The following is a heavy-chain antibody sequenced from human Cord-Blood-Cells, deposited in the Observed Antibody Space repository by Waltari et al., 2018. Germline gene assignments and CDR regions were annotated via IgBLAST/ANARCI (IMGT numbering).Heavy chain of an antibody. Sequence: QVQLVESGGGVVQPGRSLRRSCAASGFTFSSYGMHWVRQAPGKGLEWVAVIWYDGSNKYYADSVKGRFTISRDNSKNTLYLQMNSLRAEDTAVYYCARDSGSYHFDYWGQGTLVTVSS. D-gene: IGHD1-26*01. CDR1: GFTFSSYG. CDR3: ARDSGSYHFDY. CDR2: IWYDGSNK. J-gene: IGHJ4*02. V-gene: IGHV3-33*01.